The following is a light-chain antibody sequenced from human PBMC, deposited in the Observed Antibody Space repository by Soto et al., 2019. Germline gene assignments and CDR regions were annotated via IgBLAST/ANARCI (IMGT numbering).Light chain of an antibody. Sequence: QSVLTQPASVSGSPGQSITISCTGTSSDVGGYNYVSWYQQHPGKAPKLMIYAVTDRPSGVPDRFSGSKSGNTASLTVSGLQAEDEADYYCSSFAGSNNFPYVFGTGTKLTVL. CDR3: SSFAGSNNFPYV. J-gene: IGLJ1*01. CDR1: SSDVGGYNY. V-gene: IGLV2-8*01. CDR2: AVT.